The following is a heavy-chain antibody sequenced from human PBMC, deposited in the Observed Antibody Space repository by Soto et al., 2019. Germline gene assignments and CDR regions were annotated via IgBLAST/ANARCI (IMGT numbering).Heavy chain of an antibody. J-gene: IGHJ4*02. CDR2: FNPNHGRT. CDR1: GHALSEVF. CDR3: ARDLAAGDY. V-gene: IGHV1-24*01. D-gene: IGHD6-13*01. Sequence: GASVKVSCKASGHALSEVFIDWVRQAPGKGLEWMGGFNPNHGRTNYAQKFQGRVTLTKDTSTRTAYMELSSLRFDDTAVYYCARDLAAGDYWGQGTLVTVSS.